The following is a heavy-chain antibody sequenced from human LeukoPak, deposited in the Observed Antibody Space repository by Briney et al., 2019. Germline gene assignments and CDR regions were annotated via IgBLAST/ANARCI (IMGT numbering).Heavy chain of an antibody. D-gene: IGHD3-9*01. V-gene: IGHV3-23*01. CDR1: GFTFSSYA. J-gene: IGHJ6*02. Sequence: QPGGSLRLSCAASGFTFSSYAMSWVRQAPGKGLEWASAISGNGGSTYYADSVKGRFTISRDNSKNTLYLQMNSLRAEDTAVYYCAKWQAYDILTGYGMDVWGQGTTVTVSS. CDR3: AKWQAYDILTGYGMDV. CDR2: ISGNGGST.